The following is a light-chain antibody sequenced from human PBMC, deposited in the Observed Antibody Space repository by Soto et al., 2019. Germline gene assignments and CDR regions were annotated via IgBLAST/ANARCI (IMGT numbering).Light chain of an antibody. CDR2: DND. V-gene: IGLV1-51*01. Sequence: QAVVTQPPSVSVAPGQKVTISCSGSSSNIGNNYVSWSQQLPGTAPKLLIYDNDKRPSGIPDRFSGSKSGTSATLDIIGLQTGDEADYYCGTWDSSLSAYVFGAGTKVTVL. J-gene: IGLJ1*01. CDR3: GTWDSSLSAYV. CDR1: SSNIGNNY.